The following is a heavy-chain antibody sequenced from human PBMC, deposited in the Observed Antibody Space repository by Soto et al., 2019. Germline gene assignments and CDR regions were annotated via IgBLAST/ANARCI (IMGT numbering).Heavy chain of an antibody. CDR1: GFTFSTYA. D-gene: IGHD3-10*01. Sequence: GGSLRLSCAASGFTFSTYAMHWVRQAPGKGLEWVAVISDAVTNKYYVDSVKGRFTISRDNSMHTLVLQMNSLRPEDTAVYYCARDLLGSGSSKYYYYGMDVWGQGTTVTVSS. CDR3: ARDLLGSGSSKYYYYGMDV. CDR2: ISDAVTNK. V-gene: IGHV3-30*04. J-gene: IGHJ6*02.